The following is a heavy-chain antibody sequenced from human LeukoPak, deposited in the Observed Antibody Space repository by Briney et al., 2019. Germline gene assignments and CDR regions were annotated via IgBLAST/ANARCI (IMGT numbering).Heavy chain of an antibody. CDR2: IYYSGST. J-gene: IGHJ3*02. Sequence: SETLSLTCTVFGGSISSGGYYWSWIRQHPGKGLEWIGYIYYSGSTYYNPSLKSRVTISVDTSKNQFSLKLSSVTAADTAVYYCAREPRDDYGDYPPDAFDIWGQGTMVTVSS. CDR3: AREPRDDYGDYPPDAFDI. D-gene: IGHD4-17*01. V-gene: IGHV4-31*03. CDR1: GGSISSGGYY.